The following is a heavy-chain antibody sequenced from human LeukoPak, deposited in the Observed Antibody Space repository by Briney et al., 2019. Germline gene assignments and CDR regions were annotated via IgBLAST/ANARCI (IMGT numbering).Heavy chain of an antibody. CDR3: ARSQWLVALDY. V-gene: IGHV4-39*01. D-gene: IGHD6-19*01. CDR2: INHSGST. J-gene: IGHJ4*02. Sequence: SETLSLTCTVSGGSISSGGYYWSWIRQPPGKGLEWIGEINHSGSTNYNPSLKSRVTISVDTSKNQFSLKLSSVTAADTAVYYCARSQWLVALDYWGQGTLVTVPS. CDR1: GGSISSGGYY.